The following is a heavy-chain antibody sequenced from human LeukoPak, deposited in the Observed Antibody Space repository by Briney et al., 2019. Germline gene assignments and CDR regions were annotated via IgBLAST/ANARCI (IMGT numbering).Heavy chain of an antibody. J-gene: IGHJ4*02. Sequence: GGSLRLSCAASGFSFSSDWMNWVRQAPGKGLEWVAVIWYDGSNKYYADSVKGRFTISRDNSKNTLYLQMNSLRAEDTAVYYCASGGYGEPFDYWGQGTLVTVSS. V-gene: IGHV3-33*08. CDR3: ASGGYGEPFDY. CDR1: GFSFSSDW. CDR2: IWYDGSNK. D-gene: IGHD4-17*01.